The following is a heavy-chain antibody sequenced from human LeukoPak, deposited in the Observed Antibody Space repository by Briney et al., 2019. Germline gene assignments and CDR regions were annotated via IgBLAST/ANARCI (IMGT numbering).Heavy chain of an antibody. D-gene: IGHD2-21*01. J-gene: IGHJ3*01. CDR1: GYNFATYG. CDR3: ARSLQGDHFDV. CDR2: LNVYNGNT. Sequence: PLASVKVSCKPSGYNFATYGITWVRQAPGQGLEWMGWLNVYNGNTNSAQKIKGRVTMTTDTSTTTVYMELRSLRSDDTAVYYCARSLQGDHFDVWGQGTMVTVSS. V-gene: IGHV1-18*01.